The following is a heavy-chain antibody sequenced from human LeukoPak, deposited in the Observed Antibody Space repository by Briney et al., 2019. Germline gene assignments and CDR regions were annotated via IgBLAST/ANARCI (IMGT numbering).Heavy chain of an antibody. D-gene: IGHD6-19*01. Sequence: SETLSLTCAVYGGSFSGYYWSWIRQPAGKGLEWIGRIYKDGTTDYNPSLKGRLSMSIDTSKKQFSLKLNSVTAADTAVYYCARDRGKWAIAVAGTFFDSWGQGTLVTVSS. CDR3: ARDRGKWAIAVAGTFFDS. CDR2: IYKDGTT. CDR1: GGSFSGYY. J-gene: IGHJ4*02. V-gene: IGHV4-4*07.